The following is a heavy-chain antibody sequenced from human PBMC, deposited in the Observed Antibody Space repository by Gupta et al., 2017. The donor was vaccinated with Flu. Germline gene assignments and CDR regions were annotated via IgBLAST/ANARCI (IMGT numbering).Heavy chain of an antibody. CDR2: IYHSGST. D-gene: IGHD3-22*01. J-gene: IGHJ4*02. CDR1: GYSISSGYY. V-gene: IGHV4-38-2*01. Sequence: QVQLQESGPGLVKPSETLSLTCAVSGYSISSGYYWGWIRQPPGKGLEWIGSIYHSGSTYYNPSLKSRVTISVDTSKNQFSLKLSSVTAADTAVYYCARKTGYYYDSSGPFDYWGQGTLVTVSS. CDR3: ARKTGYYYDSSGPFDY.